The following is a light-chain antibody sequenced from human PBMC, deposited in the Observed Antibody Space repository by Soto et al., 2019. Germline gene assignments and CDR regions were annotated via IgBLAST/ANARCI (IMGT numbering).Light chain of an antibody. CDR1: QSVSSD. J-gene: IGKJ2*01. V-gene: IGKV3-15*01. CDR3: QKYNNWPHT. CDR2: GAS. Sequence: EVVMTQSPATLSVYPGERATLSCRASQSVSSDLAWYLQKPGQAPSLLVYGASTRATGMPARFSGSGSGTEFTLTISSLQSEDFAVYYCQKYNNWPHTFGQGTKLEIK.